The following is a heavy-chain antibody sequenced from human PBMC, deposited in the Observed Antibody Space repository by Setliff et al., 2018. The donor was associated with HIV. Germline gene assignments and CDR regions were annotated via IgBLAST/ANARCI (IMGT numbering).Heavy chain of an antibody. Sequence: TLSLTCTVSGGSISSYCWSWIRQPAGKGLEWIGHIYISGSTNYNPSFNSRVTMSVDTSKNQFSLRLTSVTAADTAMYHCARDRSSGWSKDWFDTWGQGILVTVSS. CDR3: ARDRSSGWSKDWFDT. D-gene: IGHD6-19*01. CDR2: IYISGST. CDR1: GGSISSYC. J-gene: IGHJ5*02. V-gene: IGHV4-4*07.